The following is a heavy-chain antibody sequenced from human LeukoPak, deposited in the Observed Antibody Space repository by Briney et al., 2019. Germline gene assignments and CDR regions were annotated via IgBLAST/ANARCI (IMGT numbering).Heavy chain of an antibody. Sequence: PGGSLRLSCAASGFTFSTYAMSWVRQAPGKGLEWVSSISGSGSSTYYADSVKGRLTISRDNAKNSLYLHMDSLRAEDTAVYYCAREFTAMAFDYWGQGALVTVSS. J-gene: IGHJ4*02. CDR2: ISGSGSST. D-gene: IGHD5-18*01. CDR1: GFTFSTYA. V-gene: IGHV3-23*01. CDR3: AREFTAMAFDY.